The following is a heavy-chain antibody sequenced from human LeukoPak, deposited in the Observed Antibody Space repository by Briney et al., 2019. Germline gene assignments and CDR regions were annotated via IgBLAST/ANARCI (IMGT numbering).Heavy chain of an antibody. CDR3: ARDRELGRSWFDP. Sequence: ASVKVSCKASGYTFTGYYMHWVRQAPGQGLEWMGWINPNSGGTDYAQKFQGRVTMTRDTSISTAYMELSRLRSDDTAVYYCARDRELGRSWFDPWGQGTLVTVSS. V-gene: IGHV1-2*02. D-gene: IGHD7-27*01. CDR1: GYTFTGYY. CDR2: INPNSGGT. J-gene: IGHJ5*02.